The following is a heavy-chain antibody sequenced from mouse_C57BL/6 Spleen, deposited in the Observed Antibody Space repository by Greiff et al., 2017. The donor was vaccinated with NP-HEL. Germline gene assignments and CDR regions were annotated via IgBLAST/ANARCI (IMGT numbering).Heavy chain of an antibody. J-gene: IGHJ4*01. Sequence: QVQLQQPGAELVKPGASVKLSCKASGYTFTSYWMHWVKQRPGRGLEWIGRIDPNSGGTKYNEKFKSKATLTADKPSSTAYIQLSSLTSEVSAVYYCATGGAWAYAMDYWGQGTSVTVSS. CDR2: IDPNSGGT. D-gene: IGHD1-1*02. CDR3: ATGGAWAYAMDY. CDR1: GYTFTSYW. V-gene: IGHV1-72*01.